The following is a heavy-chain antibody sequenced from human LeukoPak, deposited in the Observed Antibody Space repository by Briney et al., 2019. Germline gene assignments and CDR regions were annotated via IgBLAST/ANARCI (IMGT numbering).Heavy chain of an antibody. CDR1: GFTFSSYR. J-gene: IGHJ6*02. D-gene: IGHD6-13*01. Sequence: GGSLRLSCAASGFTFSSYRMNWVRQAPGKGLEWVSYISSSGSTIYYADSVKGRFTISRDNAKNSLYLQMNSLRAEDTAVYYCARDRGSSWSYYYYGMDVWGQGTTVTVSS. V-gene: IGHV3-48*04. CDR2: ISSSGSTI. CDR3: ARDRGSSWSYYYYGMDV.